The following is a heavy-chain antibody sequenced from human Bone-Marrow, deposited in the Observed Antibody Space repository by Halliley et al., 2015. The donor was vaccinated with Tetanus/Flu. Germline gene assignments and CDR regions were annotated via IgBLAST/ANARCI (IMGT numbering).Heavy chain of an antibody. D-gene: IGHD6-19*01. Sequence: WMGVIFPGDSDTRYSPPLQGQIPISGDTSVSTAYLQWSSLKASDTAVYYCAVYSGWTEYFQHWGQGTQVTVSS. V-gene: IGHV5-51*01. J-gene: IGHJ1*01. CDR3: AVYSGWTEYFQH. CDR2: IFPGDSDT.